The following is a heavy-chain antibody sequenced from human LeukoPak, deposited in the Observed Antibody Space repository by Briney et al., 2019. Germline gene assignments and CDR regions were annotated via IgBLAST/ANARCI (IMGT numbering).Heavy chain of an antibody. Sequence: PSETLSLTCAVYGGSFSGYYWSWIRQPPGKGLEWIGEINHSGSTNYNPSLKSRVTISVDTSKNQFSLKLSSVTAADTAVYYCARGLRGYSYGYGRLLDYWGQGTLVTVSS. D-gene: IGHD5-18*01. J-gene: IGHJ4*02. CDR1: GGSFSGYY. CDR3: ARGLRGYSYGYGRLLDY. CDR2: INHSGST. V-gene: IGHV4-34*01.